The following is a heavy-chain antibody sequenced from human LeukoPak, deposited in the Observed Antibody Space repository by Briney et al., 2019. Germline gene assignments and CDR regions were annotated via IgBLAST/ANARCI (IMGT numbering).Heavy chain of an antibody. Sequence: SETLSLTCTVSGGSISSNHWGWIRQPPGEGLEWIGYVRNSGSTSYNASFKSRVTISVDTSKNQVSLQLSPVTAADTAVYYCARHRSLVTGTGVFDLWGQGTMVPVSS. J-gene: IGHJ3*01. V-gene: IGHV4-59*08. CDR2: VRNSGST. CDR3: ARHRSLVTGTGVFDL. D-gene: IGHD6-19*01. CDR1: GGSISSNH.